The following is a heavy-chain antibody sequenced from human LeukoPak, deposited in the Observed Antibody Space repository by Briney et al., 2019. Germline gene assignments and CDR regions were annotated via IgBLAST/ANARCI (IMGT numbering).Heavy chain of an antibody. CDR2: LWSDGSTK. J-gene: IGHJ4*02. CDR3: AREGGTRGAPFDF. Sequence: GGSLRLSCAASGFIFSSYGMHWVRQAPGKGLEWVAVLWSDGSTKYSDSVKGRVTISRDNSKNTLYLHMYSLRGEDTAIYYCAREGGTRGAPFDFWGQGTLVTVSS. CDR1: GFIFSSYG. D-gene: IGHD1/OR15-1a*01. V-gene: IGHV3-33*08.